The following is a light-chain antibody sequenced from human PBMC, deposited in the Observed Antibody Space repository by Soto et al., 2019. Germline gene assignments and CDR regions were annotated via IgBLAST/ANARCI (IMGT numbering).Light chain of an antibody. CDR1: QSISDW. Sequence: DIQMTQSPSSLSASVGDRVTITCRASQSISDWLAWYQQKPGKAPKILIYKASSLESGVPSRFSGSGSGTEFTLTISGLQPDDFATYYCQQYNSNRWTFGQGTKVDI. CDR3: QQYNSNRWT. CDR2: KAS. J-gene: IGKJ1*01. V-gene: IGKV1-5*03.